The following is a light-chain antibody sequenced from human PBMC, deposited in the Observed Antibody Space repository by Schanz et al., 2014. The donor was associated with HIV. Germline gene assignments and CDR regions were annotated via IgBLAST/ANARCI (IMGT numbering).Light chain of an antibody. J-gene: IGLJ2*01. V-gene: IGLV2-14*03. Sequence: QSALTQPASVSGSPGQSITISCTGTSSDVGGYNYVSWYQQHPGKAPKLMIYDVTNRPSGVSNRFSGSKSGNTASLTISGLQAEDEADYYCSSYIRSTTPVVFGGGTKVT. CDR3: SSYIRSTTPVV. CDR2: DVT. CDR1: SSDVGGYNY.